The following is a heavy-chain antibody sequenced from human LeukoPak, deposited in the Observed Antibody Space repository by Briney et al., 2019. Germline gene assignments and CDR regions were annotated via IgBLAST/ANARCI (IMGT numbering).Heavy chain of an antibody. Sequence: PSETLSLTCAVYGGSFSGYYWSWIRQPPGKGLEWIGEINHSGSTNYNPSLKSRVTISVGTSKNQFSLKLSSVTAADTAVYYCARGQAKSPKKITMVRGVSSGKFDYWGQGTLVTVSS. CDR3: ARGQAKSPKKITMVRGVSSGKFDY. V-gene: IGHV4-34*01. J-gene: IGHJ4*02. CDR1: GGSFSGYY. CDR2: INHSGST. D-gene: IGHD3-10*01.